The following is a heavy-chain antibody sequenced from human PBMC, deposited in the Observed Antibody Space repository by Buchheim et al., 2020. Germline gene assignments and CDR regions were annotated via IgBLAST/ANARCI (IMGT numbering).Heavy chain of an antibody. D-gene: IGHD2-2*02. Sequence: EVQLVESGGGLVQPGGSLRLSCAASGFTFSSYSMNWVRQAPGKGLEWVSYISSSSSTIYYADSVKGRFTISRDNAKNSLYLQMNSLRAEDTAVYYCAREKIPLGYYYYGMDVWGQGTT. J-gene: IGHJ6*02. V-gene: IGHV3-48*01. CDR3: AREKIPLGYYYYGMDV. CDR1: GFTFSSYS. CDR2: ISSSSSTI.